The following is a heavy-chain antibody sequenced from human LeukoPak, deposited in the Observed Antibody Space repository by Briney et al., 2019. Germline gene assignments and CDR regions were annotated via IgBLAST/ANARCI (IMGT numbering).Heavy chain of an antibody. CDR1: GGSFSGYY. CDR3: ARKGLTGYLR. D-gene: IGHD3-9*01. CDR2: INHSGST. V-gene: IGHV4-34*01. J-gene: IGHJ4*02. Sequence: SETLSLTCAVYGGSFSGYYWSWIRQPPGKGLEWIGEINHSGSTNYNPSLKSRVTISVDTSKNQFSLKLSSVTAADTAMYYWARKGLTGYLRWGQGTLVTVSS.